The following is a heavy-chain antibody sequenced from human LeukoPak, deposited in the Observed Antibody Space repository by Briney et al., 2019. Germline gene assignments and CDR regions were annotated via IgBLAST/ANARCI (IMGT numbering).Heavy chain of an antibody. Sequence: GGSLRLSCAASRLTFTYWMSWVRQAPGKGLEWVANIKQDGSEKYYVDSVKGRFTISRDNAKRSLYLQMHSLRAEDTALYYCASSFSDDFWSGHFWGQGTLVTVSS. V-gene: IGHV3-7*01. D-gene: IGHD3-3*01. J-gene: IGHJ4*02. CDR3: ASSFSDDFWSGHF. CDR1: RLTFTYW. CDR2: IKQDGSEK.